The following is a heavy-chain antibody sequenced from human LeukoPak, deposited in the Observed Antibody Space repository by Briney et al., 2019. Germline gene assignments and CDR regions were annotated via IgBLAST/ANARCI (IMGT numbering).Heavy chain of an antibody. CDR3: ATKQWLAPPPDS. CDR1: GFTFSKHW. D-gene: IGHD6-19*01. J-gene: IGHJ4*02. Sequence: GGSLRLSCAASGFTFSKHWMLWVRQAPGKGLEGVSRINTDGTVTTYADSVKGRLTVSRDNADNTMFLQMNSVRDEDTAVYYCATKQWLAPPPDSWGQGTPVTVSS. CDR2: INTDGTVT. V-gene: IGHV3-74*01.